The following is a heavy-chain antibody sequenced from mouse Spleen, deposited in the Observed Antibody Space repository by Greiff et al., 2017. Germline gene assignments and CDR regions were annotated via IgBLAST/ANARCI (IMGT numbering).Heavy chain of an antibody. Sequence: DVMLVESGGGLVKPGGSLKLSCAASGFAFSSYDMSWVRQTPEKRLEWVAYISSGGGSTYYPDTVKGRFTISRDNAKNTLYLQMSSLKSEDTAMYYCARHDYWGQGTTLTVSS. CDR1: GFAFSSYD. V-gene: IGHV5-12-1*01. CDR2: ISSGGGST. CDR3: ARHDY. J-gene: IGHJ2*01.